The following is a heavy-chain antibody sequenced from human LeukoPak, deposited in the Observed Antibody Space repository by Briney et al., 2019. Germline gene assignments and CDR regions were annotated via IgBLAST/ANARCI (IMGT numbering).Heavy chain of an antibody. Sequence: GGSLRLSCAASGLTFSSYAMSWVRQAPGKGLEWVSAISGSGGSTYYADSVKGRFTISRDNSKNTLYLQMNSLRAEDTAVYYCAKGYSYGYYYFDYWGQGTLVTVSS. V-gene: IGHV3-23*01. CDR1: GLTFSSYA. CDR2: ISGSGGST. J-gene: IGHJ4*02. D-gene: IGHD5-18*01. CDR3: AKGYSYGYYYFDY.